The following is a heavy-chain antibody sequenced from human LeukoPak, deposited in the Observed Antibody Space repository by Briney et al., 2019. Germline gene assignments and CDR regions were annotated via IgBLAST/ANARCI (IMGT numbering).Heavy chain of an antibody. CDR1: GGSFSGYY. J-gene: IGHJ4*02. CDR3: AGGGAQQLAFDY. D-gene: IGHD6-13*01. Sequence: SETLSLTCAVYGGSFSGYYWSWIRQPPGKGLEWIGEINHSGSTNYNPSLKSRVTISVDTSKNQFSLKLSSVTAADTAVYYCAGGGAQQLAFDYWGQGTLVTVSS. V-gene: IGHV4-34*01. CDR2: INHSGST.